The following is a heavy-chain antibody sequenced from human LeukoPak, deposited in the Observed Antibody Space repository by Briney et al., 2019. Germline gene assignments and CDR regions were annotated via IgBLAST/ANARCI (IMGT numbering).Heavy chain of an antibody. CDR1: GYSISRGYS. Sequence: SETLSLTCAVSGYSISRGYSWGWIRQPPGKGPECIGNVNHAGSTYYNPSLRSRVSILVDTSKNQFSLRLGSVTAADTAVYYCARAPHCGTTSCYEVGYWGQGTLVTVSS. CDR3: ARAPHCGTTSCYEVGY. D-gene: IGHD2-2*01. J-gene: IGHJ4*02. V-gene: IGHV4-38-2*01. CDR2: VNHAGST.